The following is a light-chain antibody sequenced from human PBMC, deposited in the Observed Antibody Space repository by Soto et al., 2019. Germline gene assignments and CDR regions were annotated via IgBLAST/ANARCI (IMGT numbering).Light chain of an antibody. Sequence: QSALTQPRSVSGSPGQSVTISCTGTSSDVGGYNYVSWYQQYPGKAPKVMIYAVTKRPSGVPDRISGSKFGNTASLTISGLQAEDEADYYCCSYAGSYTHYVFGTGTKVTVL. CDR3: CSYAGSYTHYV. V-gene: IGLV2-11*01. CDR2: AVT. CDR1: SSDVGGYNY. J-gene: IGLJ1*01.